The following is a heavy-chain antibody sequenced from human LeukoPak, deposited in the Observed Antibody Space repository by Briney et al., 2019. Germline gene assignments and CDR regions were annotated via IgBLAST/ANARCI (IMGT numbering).Heavy chain of an antibody. Sequence: SETLSLTCTVSGGSISNYYWSWIRQPAGKGLEWIGRIYTSGSTIYNPSLKGRVTMSVDTSKNQFSLKLSSVTAADTAVYYCARGGYYESSGYYDYFQHWGQGTLVTVSS. J-gene: IGHJ1*01. V-gene: IGHV4-4*07. D-gene: IGHD3-22*01. CDR1: GGSISNYY. CDR3: ARGGYYESSGYYDYFQH. CDR2: IYTSGST.